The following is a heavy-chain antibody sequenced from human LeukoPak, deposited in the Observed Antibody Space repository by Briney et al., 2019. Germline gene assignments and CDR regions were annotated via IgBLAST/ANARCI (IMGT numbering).Heavy chain of an antibody. Sequence: PGGSLRLPCAASGFTFSSYSMNWVRQAPGKGLEWVSSISSSSSYIYYADSVKGRFTISRDNAKNSLYLQMNSLRAEDTAVYYCARDWSGYYTGVDYWGQGTMVT. CDR3: ARDWSGYYTGVDY. V-gene: IGHV3-21*01. J-gene: IGHJ4*02. CDR1: GFTFSSYS. D-gene: IGHD3-3*01. CDR2: ISSSSSYI.